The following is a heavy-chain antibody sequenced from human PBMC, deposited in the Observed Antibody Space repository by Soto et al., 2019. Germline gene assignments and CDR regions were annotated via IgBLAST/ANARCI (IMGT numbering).Heavy chain of an antibody. CDR3: AKDQAYYDFWSGYAGGMDV. CDR1: GFTFNNYA. CDR2: ITGGGDTS. Sequence: GGPLRLSCGASGFTFNNYAMNWVRQGPGKGLEWVSTITGGGDTSYYTDSVKGRFTISRDNSKNTLYLQMNSLRVEDTAVYYCAKDQAYYDFWSGYAGGMDVWGPGTTVTVSS. D-gene: IGHD3-3*01. J-gene: IGHJ6*02. V-gene: IGHV3-23*01.